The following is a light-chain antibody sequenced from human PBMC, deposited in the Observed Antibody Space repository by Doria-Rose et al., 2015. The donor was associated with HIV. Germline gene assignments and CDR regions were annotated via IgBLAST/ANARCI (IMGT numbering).Light chain of an antibody. Sequence: DIRVTQSPESLGMSLGERATLNCKSNQSLLYTSKNYLAWYQQKPGQPPKLLIYWASTRQSRVTARFSGSRSGTDFTLTISSLEAEDVAVYYCQQYYDTPSFGPGTTVDIK. CDR3: QQYYDTPS. CDR2: WAS. J-gene: IGKJ3*01. V-gene: IGKV4-1*01. CDR1: QSLLYTSKNY.